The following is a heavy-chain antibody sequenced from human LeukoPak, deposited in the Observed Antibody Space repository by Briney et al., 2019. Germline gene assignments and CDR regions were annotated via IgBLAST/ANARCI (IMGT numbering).Heavy chain of an antibody. CDR3: ARRLSYYDSSGYFDY. J-gene: IGHJ4*02. CDR2: ISSSSSYI. Sequence: GGSLRLSCAASGFTFSSYSMNWVRQAPGKGLEWVSSISSSSSYIYYADSVKGRFTISRDNAKNSLYLQMNSLRAEDTAVYYCARRLSYYDSSGYFDYRRQGTLVTVSS. CDR1: GFTFSSYS. V-gene: IGHV3-21*01. D-gene: IGHD3-22*01.